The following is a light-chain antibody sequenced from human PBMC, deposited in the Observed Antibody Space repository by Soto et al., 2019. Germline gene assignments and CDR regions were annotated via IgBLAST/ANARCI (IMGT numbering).Light chain of an antibody. CDR2: KAS. CDR1: QYMADW. Sequence: DIQMTQSPSTLSASIGDRVTITCRASQYMADWLAWYQQKPGKVPKVLISKASYLESGLPLRFSGSGSGREFTLTINSLQPDDFATYYCQQYSSYPWTFGQGTKGEVK. CDR3: QQYSSYPWT. J-gene: IGKJ1*01. V-gene: IGKV1-5*03.